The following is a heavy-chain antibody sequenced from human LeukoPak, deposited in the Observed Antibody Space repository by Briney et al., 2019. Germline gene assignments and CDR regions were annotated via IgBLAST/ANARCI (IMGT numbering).Heavy chain of an antibody. Sequence: GGSLRLSCAASGFTFSSYGMSWVRQAPGKGLEWVSAISGSGGSTYYADSVKGRFTISRDNAKNSLYLQMNSLRAEDTAVYYCARDYDSSGYYRPGAPLDYWGQGTLVTVSS. J-gene: IGHJ4*02. D-gene: IGHD3-22*01. CDR1: GFTFSSYG. CDR2: ISGSGGST. V-gene: IGHV3-23*01. CDR3: ARDYDSSGYYRPGAPLDY.